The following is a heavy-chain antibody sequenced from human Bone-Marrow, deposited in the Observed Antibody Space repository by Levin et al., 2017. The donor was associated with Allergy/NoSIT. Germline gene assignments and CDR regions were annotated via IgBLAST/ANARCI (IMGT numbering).Heavy chain of an antibody. D-gene: IGHD3-3*01. CDR3: PCNDFWSGYYPTLTSWGNWFDP. CDR1: GFTFSSYA. J-gene: IGHJ5*02. CDR2: ISGSGGST. V-gene: IGHV3-23*01. Sequence: QAGGSLRLSCAASGFTFSSYAMSWVRQAPGKGLEWVSAISGSGGSTYYADSVKGRFTISRDNSKNTLYLQMNSLRAEDTAVSRQPCNDFWSGYYPTLTSWGNWFDPWGQGTLVTVSS.